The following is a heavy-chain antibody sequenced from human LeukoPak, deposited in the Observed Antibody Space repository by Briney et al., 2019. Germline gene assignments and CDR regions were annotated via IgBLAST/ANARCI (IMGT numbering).Heavy chain of an antibody. Sequence: GGSLRLSCAASGFTFSGYSMSWVRLAPGKGLEWISYISRTGNSIYYADSVKGRFTISRDSAKNSLYLQMNSLRAEDTAVYYCARGPYSSNWYVDYWGQGTLVTVAS. CDR2: ISRTGNSI. J-gene: IGHJ4*02. CDR1: GFTFSGYS. CDR3: ARGPYSSNWYVDY. V-gene: IGHV3-48*04. D-gene: IGHD6-13*01.